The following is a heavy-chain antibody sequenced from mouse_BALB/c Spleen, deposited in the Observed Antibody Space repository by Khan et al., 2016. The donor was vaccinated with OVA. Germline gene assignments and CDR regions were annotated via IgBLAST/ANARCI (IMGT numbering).Heavy chain of an antibody. CDR3: TRFCYLIDY. CDR1: GYTFTSYW. J-gene: IGHJ3*01. D-gene: IGHD2-12*01. V-gene: IGHV1-5*01. Sequence: VQLQQSGTVLARPGTSVKMSCKASGYTFTSYWMHWVKQRPGQGLEWIGAIYPGNSDTSYNQKFKGKAKLTAVTSPSTAYMALSSLTNEDSTVFYCTRFCYLIDYWGQGTLVTVSA. CDR2: IYPGNSDT.